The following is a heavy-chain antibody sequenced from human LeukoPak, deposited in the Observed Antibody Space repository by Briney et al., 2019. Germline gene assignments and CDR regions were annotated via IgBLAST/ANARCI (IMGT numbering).Heavy chain of an antibody. CDR2: ISAYNGNT. J-gene: IGHJ5*02. Sequence: ASGKVSCKASGYTFISYGISWVRQAPGQGLEGMGWISAYNGNTKYAQMVQGRVTMTTDTSTSTAYMEVRSLRSDDTAMYYCARDVGDIVTIPAAISVPWGQGTLVTVSS. CDR3: ARDVGDIVTIPAAISVP. D-gene: IGHD2-2*01. CDR1: GYTFISYG. V-gene: IGHV1-18*01.